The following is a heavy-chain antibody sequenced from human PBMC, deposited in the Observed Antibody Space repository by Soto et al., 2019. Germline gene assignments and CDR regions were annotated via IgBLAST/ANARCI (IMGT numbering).Heavy chain of an antibody. V-gene: IGHV3-11*01. CDR2: ISSSGSTI. D-gene: IGHD3-3*01. CDR1: GFTFSDYY. Sequence: PGGSLRLSCAASGFTFSDYYMSWIRQAPGKGLEWVSYISSSGSTIYYADSVKGRFTIPRDNAKNSLYLQMNSLRAEDTAVYYCARGDYDFWSGYLGDYYYYGMDVWGQGTTVTVSS. J-gene: IGHJ6*02. CDR3: ARGDYDFWSGYLGDYYYYGMDV.